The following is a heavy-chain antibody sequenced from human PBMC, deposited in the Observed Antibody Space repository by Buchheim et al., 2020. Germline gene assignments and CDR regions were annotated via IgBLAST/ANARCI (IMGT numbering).Heavy chain of an antibody. CDR3: ARGVVSYYYYMDV. J-gene: IGHJ6*03. V-gene: IGHV4-34*01. D-gene: IGHD2-15*01. Sequence: QVQLQQWGAGLLKPSETLSLTCAVYGGSFSGYYWSWIRQPPGKGLEWIGEINHSGSTNYNPSLKSRVTISVDTSKNQFSLKLSSVTAADTAVYYCARGVVSYYYYMDVWGKGTT. CDR1: GGSFSGYY. CDR2: INHSGST.